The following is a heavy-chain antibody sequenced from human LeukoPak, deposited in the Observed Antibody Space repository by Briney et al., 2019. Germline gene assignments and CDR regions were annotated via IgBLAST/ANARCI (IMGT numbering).Heavy chain of an antibody. D-gene: IGHD2-2*01. CDR2: VSGSDDST. CDR1: GFIFSNYA. J-gene: IGHJ6*03. Sequence: PGGSLRLSCAASGFIFSNYAMNWVRQAPGKGLEWVSAVSGSDDSTYYADSVKGRFTIPRDNSKNTLYLQMNSLRAEDTAAYYCAKDLRVIVVTYYMDVWGKGTTVTVSS. V-gene: IGHV3-23*01. CDR3: AKDLRVIVVTYYMDV.